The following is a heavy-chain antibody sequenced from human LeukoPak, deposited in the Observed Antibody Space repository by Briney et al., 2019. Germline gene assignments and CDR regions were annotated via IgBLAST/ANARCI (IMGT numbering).Heavy chain of an antibody. CDR1: GFTFSNYY. Sequence: GGSLRLSCAASGFTFSNYYMSWVRQAPGKGLEWVAHINKDGSEKYYVDPVKGRFTISRDNAKNSLYLQMNSLRVEDTAVYYCARDKVTYWGRGTLVTVSS. CDR2: INKDGSEK. J-gene: IGHJ4*02. CDR3: ARDKVTY. V-gene: IGHV3-7*01.